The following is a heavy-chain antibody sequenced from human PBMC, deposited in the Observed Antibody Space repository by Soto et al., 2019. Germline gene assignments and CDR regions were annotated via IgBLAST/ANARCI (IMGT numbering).Heavy chain of an antibody. Sequence: GGSLRLSCAASGFTFSSYDMHWVRQATGKGLEWVSAIGTAGDTYYPGSVKGRFTISRENAKNSLYLQMNSLRAGDTAVYYCARGLPLKSRRRNYYFDYWGQGTLVTVSS. D-gene: IGHD2-15*01. CDR3: ARGLPLKSRRRNYYFDY. V-gene: IGHV3-13*01. CDR1: GFTFSSYD. CDR2: IGTAGDT. J-gene: IGHJ4*02.